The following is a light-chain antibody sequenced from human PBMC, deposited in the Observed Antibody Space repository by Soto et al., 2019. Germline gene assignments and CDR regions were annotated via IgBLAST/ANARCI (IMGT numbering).Light chain of an antibody. V-gene: IGLV3-1*01. J-gene: IGLJ2*01. Sequence: SYELTQPPSVSVSPGQTANITCSGNTLGSKFVFWYQQKAGQSPMVVIYEDTKRPSGTPERFSGSNSGNTATLTISGTQAMDEADFYCQAWDSGTVVFGGGTKVTVL. CDR2: EDT. CDR1: TLGSKF. CDR3: QAWDSGTVV.